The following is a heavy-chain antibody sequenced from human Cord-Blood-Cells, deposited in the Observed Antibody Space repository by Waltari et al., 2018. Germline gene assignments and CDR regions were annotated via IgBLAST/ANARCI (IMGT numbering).Heavy chain of an antibody. CDR2: IIPILGTA. CDR1: GGTVRCHD. J-gene: IGHJ2*01. CDR3: ARGSEVDTAMVSYWYFDL. V-gene: IGHV1-69*01. D-gene: IGHD5-18*01. Sequence: HAQLVQSGAEVKKPCCSVKVSSKASGGTVRCHDIRWARHAPGQGPEWMEGIIPILGTASYAQKFQGRITITADESTSTAYMELSSLRSEDTAVYYCARGSEVDTAMVSYWYFDLWGRGTLVTVSS.